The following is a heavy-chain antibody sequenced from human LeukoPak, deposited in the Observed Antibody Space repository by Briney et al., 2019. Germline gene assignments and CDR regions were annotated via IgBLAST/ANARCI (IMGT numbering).Heavy chain of an antibody. V-gene: IGHV4-34*01. CDR1: GGSFSGYY. J-gene: IGHJ6*03. Sequence: SETLSLTCAVYGGSFSGYYWSWIRQPPGKGLEWIGEINHSGSTNYNPSLKSRVTISVDTSKNQFSLKLSSVTAADTAVYYCARGTNWGGYYYYYMDVWGKGTTVTVSS. CDR2: INHSGST. D-gene: IGHD7-27*01. CDR3: ARGTNWGGYYYYYMDV.